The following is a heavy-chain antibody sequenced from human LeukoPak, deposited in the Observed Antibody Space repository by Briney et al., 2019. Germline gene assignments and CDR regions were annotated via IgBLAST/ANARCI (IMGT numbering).Heavy chain of an antibody. V-gene: IGHV4-34*01. CDR3: ARRARPYCSSTSCYGPNWFDP. CDR1: GGSISSYY. D-gene: IGHD2-2*01. J-gene: IGHJ5*02. CDR2: INHSGST. Sequence: SETLSLTCTVSGGSISSYYWSWIRQPPGKGLEWIGEINHSGSTNYNPSLKSRVTISVDTSKNQFSLKLSSVTAADTAVYYCARRARPYCSSTSCYGPNWFDPWGQGTLVTVSS.